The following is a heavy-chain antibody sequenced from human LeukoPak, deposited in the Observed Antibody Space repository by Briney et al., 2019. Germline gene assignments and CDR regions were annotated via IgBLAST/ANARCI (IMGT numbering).Heavy chain of an antibody. D-gene: IGHD1-1*01. V-gene: IGHV3-48*03. CDR1: GFTFSSYE. CDR2: ISSSGSTI. J-gene: IGHJ4*02. Sequence: PGGSLRLSCAASGFTFSSYEMNWVRQAPGKGLEWVSYISSSGSTIYYADSVKGRFTISRDNSKNTLYLQMGSLRAEDMAVYYCAYYHVNEEPPTFWGQGTLVTVSS. CDR3: AYYHVNEEPPTF.